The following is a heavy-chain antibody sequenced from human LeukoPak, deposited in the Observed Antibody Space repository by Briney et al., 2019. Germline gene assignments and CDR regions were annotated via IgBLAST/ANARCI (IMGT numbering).Heavy chain of an antibody. CDR1: GYTFTGYY. J-gene: IGHJ4*02. D-gene: IGHD2-15*01. CDR3: ARGVAVVAEPFDY. CDR2: INPNSGGT. V-gene: IGHV1-2*02. Sequence: ASVKVSCKASGYTFTGYYMHWVRQAPGQGLEWMGWINPNSGGTNYAQKFQGRVTMTRDTSISTAYMELSRLRSDDTAVYYCARGVAVVAEPFDYWGQGTLVTVSS.